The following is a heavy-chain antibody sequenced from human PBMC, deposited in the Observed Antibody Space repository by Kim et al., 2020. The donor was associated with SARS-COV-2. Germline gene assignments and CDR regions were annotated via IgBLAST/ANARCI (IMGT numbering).Heavy chain of an antibody. D-gene: IGHD6-19*01. CDR1: GGSFSGYY. Sequence: SETLSLTCAVYGGSFSGYYWSWIRQPPGKGLEWIGEINHSGSTNYNPSLKSRVTISVDTSKNQFSLKLSSVTAADTAVYYCARGRSGWFRGRYFDYWGQGTLVTVSS. J-gene: IGHJ4*02. CDR3: ARGRSGWFRGRYFDY. CDR2: INHSGST. V-gene: IGHV4-34*01.